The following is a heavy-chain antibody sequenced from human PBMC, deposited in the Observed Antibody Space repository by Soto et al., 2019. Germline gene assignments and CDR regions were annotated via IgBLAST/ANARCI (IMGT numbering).Heavy chain of an antibody. CDR3: ARGSAPIMVD. J-gene: IGHJ4*02. Sequence: QVQLQESGPGLAKPSETLSLTCTVSGGSISSYYWKWIRQPPGEGLEWIGYIYYSGSTNYNPSLNSRVTISVDTSKKQFSLKLSSVTAADTAVYYCARGSAPIMVDWGQGTLVTVSS. V-gene: IGHV4-59*01. CDR1: GGSISSYY. D-gene: IGHD2-2*01. CDR2: IYYSGST.